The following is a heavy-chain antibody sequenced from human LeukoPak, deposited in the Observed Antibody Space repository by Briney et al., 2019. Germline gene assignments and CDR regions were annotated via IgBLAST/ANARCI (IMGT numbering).Heavy chain of an antibody. CDR2: IGTAGDT. D-gene: IGHD1-1*01. CDR3: ARVAKERVGGVYYFDY. V-gene: IGHV3-13*01. CDR1: GFTFSDYD. J-gene: IGHJ4*02. Sequence: GGSLRLSCAASGFTFSDYDMHWVRQATGKGLEWVSAIGTAGDTYYTGSVKGRFTIYRENAKNSLYLQMNSLRAGDTAVYYCARVAKERVGGVYYFDYWGQGTLVTVSS.